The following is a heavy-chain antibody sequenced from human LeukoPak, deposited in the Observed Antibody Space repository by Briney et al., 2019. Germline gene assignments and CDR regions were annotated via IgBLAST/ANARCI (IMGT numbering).Heavy chain of an antibody. V-gene: IGHV4-39*07. CDR1: GGSISSSSYY. D-gene: IGHD1-26*01. Sequence: SETLSLTCTVSGGSISSSSYYWGWIRQPPGKGLEWIGSIYYSGSTYYNPSLKSRVTISVDTSKNQFSLKLSSVTAADTAVYYCARDQGGSYFRFWFDPWGQGTLVTVSS. CDR2: IYYSGST. CDR3: ARDQGGSYFRFWFDP. J-gene: IGHJ5*02.